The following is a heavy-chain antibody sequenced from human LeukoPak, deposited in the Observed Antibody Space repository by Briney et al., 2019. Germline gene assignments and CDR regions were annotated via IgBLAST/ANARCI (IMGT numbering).Heavy chain of an antibody. CDR2: IDYSGST. CDR1: AGSTRGYY. Sequence: SETLSLTCIVSAGSTRGYYWSWIRQPPGKGLEWIGYIDYSGSTKYNPSLKSRVTISVDTSKNQFSLKLSSVTAADTAVYYCARDQIYGVAGYGFAYWGQGTLVTVSS. J-gene: IGHJ4*02. V-gene: IGHV4-59*01. D-gene: IGHD4-17*01. CDR3: ARDQIYGVAGYGFAY.